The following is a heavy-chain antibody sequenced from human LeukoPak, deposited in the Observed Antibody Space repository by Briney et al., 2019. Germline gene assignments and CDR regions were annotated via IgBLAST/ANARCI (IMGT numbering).Heavy chain of an antibody. CDR3: ARDRVWFVGGTSGNFDY. CDR1: GFTFSSYW. D-gene: IGHD3-10*01. Sequence: GGSLRLSCAASGFTFSSYWMSWVRQAPGKGLEWVANIKQDGSEKYYVDSVKGRFTISRDNAKNSLYLQMNSLRAEDTAVYYCARDRVWFVGGTSGNFDYWGQGTLVTVSS. J-gene: IGHJ4*02. V-gene: IGHV3-7*01. CDR2: IKQDGSEK.